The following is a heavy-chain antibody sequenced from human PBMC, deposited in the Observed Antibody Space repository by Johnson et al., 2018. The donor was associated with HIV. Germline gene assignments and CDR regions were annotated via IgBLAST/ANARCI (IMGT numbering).Heavy chain of an antibody. J-gene: IGHJ3*02. Sequence: GFTFSSYWMSWVRQAPGKGLEWVANIKQDGSEKYYVDSVKGRFTISRDNAKNSLYLQMNSLRAEDTAVYYCAARIAVADDDAFDIWGQGTMVTVSS. V-gene: IGHV3-7*01. CDR1: GFTFSSYW. CDR3: AARIAVADDDAFDI. CDR2: IKQDGSEK. D-gene: IGHD6-19*01.